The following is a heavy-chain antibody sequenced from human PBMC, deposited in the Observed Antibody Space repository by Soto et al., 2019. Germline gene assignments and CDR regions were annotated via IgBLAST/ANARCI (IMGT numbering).Heavy chain of an antibody. V-gene: IGHV4-59*01. CDR1: GGSISSYY. CDR2: IYYSGST. D-gene: IGHD3-16*01. CDR3: ARGADYISLPGDDAFDI. Sequence: SETLSLTCTVSGGSISSYYWSWIRQPPGKGLEWIGYIYYSGSTNYNPSLKSRVTISVDTSKNQFSLKLSSVTAADTAVYYCARGADYISLPGDDAFDIWGQGTMVTV. J-gene: IGHJ3*02.